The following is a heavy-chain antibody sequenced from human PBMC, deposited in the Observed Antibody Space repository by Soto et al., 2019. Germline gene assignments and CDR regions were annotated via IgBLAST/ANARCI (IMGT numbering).Heavy chain of an antibody. J-gene: IGHJ1*01. CDR2: ISGSGGST. Sequence: QPVGSLRLSCAASGFTFSSYAMSWVRQAPGKGLEWVSAISGSGGSTYYADSVKGRFTISRDNSKNTLYLQMNSLRAEDTAVYYCAKDTRSAYYYDSSGHAGAFQHWGQGTLVTVSS. V-gene: IGHV3-23*01. CDR3: AKDTRSAYYYDSSGHAGAFQH. CDR1: GFTFSSYA. D-gene: IGHD3-22*01.